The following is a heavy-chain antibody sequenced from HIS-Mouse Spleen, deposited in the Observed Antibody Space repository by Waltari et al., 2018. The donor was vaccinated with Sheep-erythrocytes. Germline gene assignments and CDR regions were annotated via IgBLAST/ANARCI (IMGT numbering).Heavy chain of an antibody. Sequence: EVQLVESGGGLVQPGGSLRLSCSASGFTFSSYDMHWVRQATGIGRECVSAIGTAGDTYYPGSVKGRFTISRENAKNSLYLQVNSLRAGETAVYYCARANSGSYDDAFDIWGQGTMVTVSS. V-gene: IGHV3-13*01. CDR3: ARANSGSYDDAFDI. CDR1: GFTFSSYD. CDR2: IGTAGDT. D-gene: IGHD1-26*01. J-gene: IGHJ3*02.